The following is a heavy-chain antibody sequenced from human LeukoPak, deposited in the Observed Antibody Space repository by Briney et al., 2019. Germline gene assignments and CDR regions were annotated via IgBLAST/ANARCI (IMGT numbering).Heavy chain of an antibody. CDR2: INHSGST. V-gene: IGHV4-34*01. J-gene: IGHJ4*02. D-gene: IGHD3-10*01. CDR3: ARGRITMVRGVIYYLDY. CDR1: GGSFSGYY. Sequence: SSETLSLTCAVYGGSFSGYYWSWIRQPPGKGLEWIGEINHSGSTNYNPSLKSRVTISVDTSKNQFSLKLSSVTAADTAVYYCARGRITMVRGVIYYLDYWGQGTLVTVSS.